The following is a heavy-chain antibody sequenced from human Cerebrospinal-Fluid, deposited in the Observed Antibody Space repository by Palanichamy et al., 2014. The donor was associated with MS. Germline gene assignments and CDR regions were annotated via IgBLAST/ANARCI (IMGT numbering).Heavy chain of an antibody. CDR1: GYTFTTYY. J-gene: IGHJ4*02. V-gene: IGHV1-18*01. CDR3: ARDNRVYGSGSYFND. CDR2: VSPHSGNT. Sequence: QVQLVQSGAEVKKPGASVKVSCKTSGYTFTTYYISWIRQAPGKGLEWMGWVSPHSGNTKYAQKFDDRVTMTTDTSATTAYMELRSLTFDDTAMYFCARDNRVYGSGSYFNDWGQGTLVSVSS. D-gene: IGHD3-10*01.